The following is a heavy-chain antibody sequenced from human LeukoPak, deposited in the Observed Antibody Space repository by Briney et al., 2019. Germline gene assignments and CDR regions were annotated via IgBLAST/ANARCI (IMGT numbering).Heavy chain of an antibody. Sequence: PSETLSLTCAVYGGSFSGYYWSWIRQPPGKGLEWIGEINHSGSTNYNPSLKSRVTISVDTSKNQFSLKLSSVTAADTAVYYSAVWFGELFGVDYYYYMDVWGKGTTVTVSS. CDR2: INHSGST. D-gene: IGHD3-10*01. CDR1: GGSFSGYY. V-gene: IGHV4-34*01. CDR3: AVWFGELFGVDYYYYMDV. J-gene: IGHJ6*03.